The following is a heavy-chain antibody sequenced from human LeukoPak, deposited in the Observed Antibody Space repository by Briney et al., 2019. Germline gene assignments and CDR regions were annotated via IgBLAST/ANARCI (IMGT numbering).Heavy chain of an antibody. D-gene: IGHD2-15*01. CDR1: GGSISRTSYY. CDR2: IYYSGST. V-gene: IGHV4-39*01. J-gene: IGHJ4*02. CDR3: ARHRGVVASFDY. Sequence: SETLSLICTFSGGSISRTSYYWGWIRQPPGKGLELIGSIYYSGSTYYNPSLKSRVTISVDTSKNQFYLKLSSVTAANTAVYYCARHRGVVASFDYWGQGTLVTVSS.